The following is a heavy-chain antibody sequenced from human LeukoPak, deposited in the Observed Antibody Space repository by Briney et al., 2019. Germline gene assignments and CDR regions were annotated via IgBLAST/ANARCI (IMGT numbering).Heavy chain of an antibody. V-gene: IGHV1-2*02. CDR2: INPNSGGT. D-gene: IGHD6-19*01. CDR3: AKDGEAGQWLAGEYYFDY. J-gene: IGHJ4*02. CDR1: GYTFTGYY. Sequence: ASVKVSCKASGYTFTGYYMHWVRQAPGQGLEWMGWINPNSGGTNYAQKFQGRVTMTRDTSISTAYVELTSLRSDDTAVYYCAKDGEAGQWLAGEYYFDYWGQGTLVTVSS.